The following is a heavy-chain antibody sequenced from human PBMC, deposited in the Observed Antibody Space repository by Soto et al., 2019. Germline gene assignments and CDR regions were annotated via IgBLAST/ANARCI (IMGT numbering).Heavy chain of an antibody. CDR3: ARDGSWSEFGWFDP. CDR2: MNPNSGNT. D-gene: IGHD6-13*01. Sequence: ASVKVSCKASGYTFTSYDINWVRQATGQGLEWMGWMNPNSGNTGYAQKLQGRVTMTTDTSTSTAYMELRSLRSDDTAVYYCARDGSWSEFGWFDPWGQGTLVTVSS. J-gene: IGHJ5*02. V-gene: IGHV1-8*01. CDR1: GYTFTSYD.